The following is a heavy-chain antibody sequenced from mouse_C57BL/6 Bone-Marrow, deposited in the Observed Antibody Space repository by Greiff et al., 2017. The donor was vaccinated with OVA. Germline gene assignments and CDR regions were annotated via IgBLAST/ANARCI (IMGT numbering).Heavy chain of an antibody. CDR2: INPSTGGT. Sequence: VQLQQSGPELVKPGASVKISCKASGYSFTGYYMNWVKQSPEKSLEWIGEINPSTGGTTYNQKIKAKAPLTVDKSSSTAYMQLKSLTSEDSAVDYCARGGTSPFAYWGQGTLVTVSA. D-gene: IGHD4-1*01. CDR1: GYSFTGYY. CDR3: ARGGTSPFAY. V-gene: IGHV1-42*01. J-gene: IGHJ3*01.